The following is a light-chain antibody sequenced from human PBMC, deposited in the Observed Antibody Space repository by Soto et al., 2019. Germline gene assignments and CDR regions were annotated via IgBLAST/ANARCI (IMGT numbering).Light chain of an antibody. CDR1: RDISVY. CDR3: QQYDNFPPYT. CDR2: DAS. V-gene: IGKV1-33*01. Sequence: DIQMTQSPSSLSASIGDRDTITCQASRDISVYLNWYQHKPGKPPKLLVYDASNLQTGVPSRFSGSGSGTHFTLTISSLQPDDIATYYCQQYDNFPPYTFGQGTKLEIK. J-gene: IGKJ2*01.